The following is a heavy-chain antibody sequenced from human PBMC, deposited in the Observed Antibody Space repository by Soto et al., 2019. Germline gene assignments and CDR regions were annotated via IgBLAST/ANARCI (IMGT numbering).Heavy chain of an antibody. V-gene: IGHV4-4*02. CDR2: IFASGSS. J-gene: IGHJ4*02. CDR1: GDSISSPNW. Sequence: QVQLEESGPGLVKPSETLSLTCAVSGDSISSPNWWSWYRQPPGKGLELIGEIFASGSSNYNPSLSGRVTIPLDTSKNHVSLKLTSLAAADTTIYYCAREGFDLRPDYWGQGIPVTVSS. CDR3: AREGFDLRPDY.